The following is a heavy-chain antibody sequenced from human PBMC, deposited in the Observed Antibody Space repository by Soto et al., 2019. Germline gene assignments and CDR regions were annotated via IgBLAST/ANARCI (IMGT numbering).Heavy chain of an antibody. CDR2: IIPMLGIA. J-gene: IGHJ3*02. V-gene: IGHV1-69*02. CDR3: TIGSWSGEVFDI. CDR1: GGTFSTYS. D-gene: IGHD2-21*01. Sequence: QVQLVQSGAEVKKPGSSVKVSCKDSGGTFSTYSMFWVRQAPGQGLEWMGRIIPMLGIANYAQRFQDRVTITADKSTATAYMELSSLRSEDTALYYCTIGSWSGEVFDIWGHWTMVTVSS.